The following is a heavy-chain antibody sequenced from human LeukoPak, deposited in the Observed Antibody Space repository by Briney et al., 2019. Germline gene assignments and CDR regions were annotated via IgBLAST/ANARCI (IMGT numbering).Heavy chain of an antibody. J-gene: IGHJ6*02. CDR2: IYYSGST. CDR1: GGSISSYY. CDR3: ARDRTIFGVADYGMDV. Sequence: SETLSLTCTVSGGSISSYYWSWIRQPPGKGLEWIGYIYYSGSTNYNPSLKSRVTISVDTSKNQFSLKLSSVTAADTAVYYCARDRTIFGVADYGMDVRGQGTTVTVSS. D-gene: IGHD3-3*01. V-gene: IGHV4-59*01.